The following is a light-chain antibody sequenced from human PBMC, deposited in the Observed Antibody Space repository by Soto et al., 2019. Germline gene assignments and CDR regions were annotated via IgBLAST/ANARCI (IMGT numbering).Light chain of an antibody. V-gene: IGKV1-5*01. Sequence: DIQMTQSPSTLSASVGDRVTITCRASRSISNWLAWYQQRPGIAPKLLIFDASILQSGVPSRFSGSGSGTEFTLSISRLQTDDVAAYYCQKYNSAPLTFGGGTKVDIK. CDR3: QKYNSAPLT. CDR2: DAS. CDR1: RSISNW. J-gene: IGKJ4*01.